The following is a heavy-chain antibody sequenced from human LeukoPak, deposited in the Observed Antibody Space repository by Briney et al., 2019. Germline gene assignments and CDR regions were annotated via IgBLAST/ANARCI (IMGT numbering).Heavy chain of an antibody. CDR1: GYTLTELS. Sequence: ASVKVSCKVSGYTLTELSMHWVRQAPGKGLEWMGGFDPEDGETICAQKFQGRVTMTEDTSTDTAYMELSSLRSEDTAVYYCATGKAVVFEAYFDYWGQGTLVTVSS. V-gene: IGHV1-24*01. D-gene: IGHD3-10*01. CDR3: ATGKAVVFEAYFDY. CDR2: FDPEDGET. J-gene: IGHJ4*02.